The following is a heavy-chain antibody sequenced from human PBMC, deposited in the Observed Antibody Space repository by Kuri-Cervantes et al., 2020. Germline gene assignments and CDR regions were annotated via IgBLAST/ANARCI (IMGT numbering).Heavy chain of an antibody. CDR1: GGSISSSSYY. V-gene: IGHV4-39*07. CDR2: IYYSGST. CDR3: ARGGGFYYFDY. D-gene: IGHD3-3*01. Sequence: SDPLSLSCTVSGGSISSSSYYWGWIRQPPGKGLEWIGSIYYSGSTNYNPSLKSRVTISVDTSKNQFSLKLSSVTAADTAVYYCARGGGFYYFDYWGQGTLVTVSS. J-gene: IGHJ4*02.